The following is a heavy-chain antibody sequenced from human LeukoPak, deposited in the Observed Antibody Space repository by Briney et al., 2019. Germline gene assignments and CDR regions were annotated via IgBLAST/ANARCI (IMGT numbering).Heavy chain of an antibody. V-gene: IGHV1-2*02. CDR3: AWSGWYETDYFDY. J-gene: IGHJ4*02. CDR1: GYTFTGYY. CDR2: INPNSGGT. D-gene: IGHD6-19*01. Sequence: GASVKVSCKAAGYTFTGYYMHWVRQAPGQGLEWMGWINPNSGGTNYAQKFQGRVTMTRDTSISTAYMELSRLRSDDTAVYYCAWSGWYETDYFDYWGQGTLVTVSS.